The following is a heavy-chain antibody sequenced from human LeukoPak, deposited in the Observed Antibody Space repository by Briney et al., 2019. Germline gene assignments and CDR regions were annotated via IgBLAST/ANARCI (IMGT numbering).Heavy chain of an antibody. J-gene: IGHJ6*03. CDR1: GFTFSSYW. Sequence: GGSLRLSCAASGFTFSSYWMSWVRQAPGKGLEWVANIKQDGSGKYYVDSVKGRFTISRDNAKNSLYLQMNSLRAEDTAVYYCARRGIAVAGTYYYYMDVWGKGTTVTVSS. CDR3: ARRGIAVAGTYYYYMDV. V-gene: IGHV3-7*01. CDR2: IKQDGSGK. D-gene: IGHD6-19*01.